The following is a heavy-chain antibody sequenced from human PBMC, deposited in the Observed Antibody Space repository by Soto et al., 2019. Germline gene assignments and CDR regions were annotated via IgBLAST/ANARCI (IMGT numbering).Heavy chain of an antibody. V-gene: IGHV1-18*01. J-gene: IGHJ4*01. D-gene: IGHD3-10*01. Sequence: ASVKVSCKASGGTFSSYAISWVRQAPVQGLEWMGWISAYNGNTNYAQKLQGRVTMTTDTSTSTAYMELRSLRSDDTAVYYCARECYYGSCPWYWGQGTPVTVSS. CDR3: ARECYYGSCPWY. CDR1: GGTFSSYA. CDR2: ISAYNGNT.